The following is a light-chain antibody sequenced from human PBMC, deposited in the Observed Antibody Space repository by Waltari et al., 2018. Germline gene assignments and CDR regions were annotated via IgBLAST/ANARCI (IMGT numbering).Light chain of an antibody. CDR1: DSDVGAYDF. CDR2: EVS. V-gene: IGLV2-14*01. CDR3: SSYTTSSAPGV. Sequence: QSALTQPASVSGSPGHSITISCSGTDSDVGAYDFVAWYQQHPGKAPHLLIYEVSNRPSGISNRFSASRSGNTASLTISGLQAEDEADYYCSSYTTSSAPGVFGTGTRVTVL. J-gene: IGLJ1*01.